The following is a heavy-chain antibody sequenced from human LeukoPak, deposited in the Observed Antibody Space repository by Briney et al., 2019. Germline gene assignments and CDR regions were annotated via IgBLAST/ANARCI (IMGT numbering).Heavy chain of an antibody. CDR2: IYPRDSTT. Sequence: GESLKISCKSSGYTFTHGWIGWVRQMPGKGLEWMGIIYPRDSTTRYSPAFEGQVTISVDKSITTAYLQWSSLKASDTAMYYCARRAIIQGTSALDFWGQGTVVIVSS. D-gene: IGHD3-3*01. CDR1: GYTFTHGW. V-gene: IGHV5-51*01. J-gene: IGHJ4*02. CDR3: ARRAIIQGTSALDF.